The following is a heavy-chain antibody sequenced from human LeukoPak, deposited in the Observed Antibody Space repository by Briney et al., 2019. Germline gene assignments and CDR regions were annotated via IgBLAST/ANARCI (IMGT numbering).Heavy chain of an antibody. CDR3: ARLAVADYYYYGMDV. CDR2: ISSSSSYI. V-gene: IGHV3-21*01. J-gene: IGHJ6*02. CDR1: GFTFSSYS. D-gene: IGHD6-13*01. Sequence: GGSLRLSCAASGFTFSSYSMNWVRQAPGKGLEWVSSISSSSSYIYYADSVKGRFTISRDNAKNSLYLQMNSLRAEDTAVYYCARLAVADYYYYGMDVWGQGTTVTVSS.